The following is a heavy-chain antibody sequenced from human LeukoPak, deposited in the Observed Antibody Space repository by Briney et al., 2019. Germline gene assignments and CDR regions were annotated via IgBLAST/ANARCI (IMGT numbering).Heavy chain of an antibody. V-gene: IGHV4-59*01. CDR3: ARVYYDSVGAFDI. Sequence: SETLSLTCTVSGGSISSYYWSWIRQPPGKGLEWIGYIYYSGSTNYNPSLKSRVTISVDTSKNQVSLKLSSVTAADTAVYYCARVYYDSVGAFDIWGQGTMVTVSS. CDR1: GGSISSYY. J-gene: IGHJ3*02. D-gene: IGHD3-22*01. CDR2: IYYSGST.